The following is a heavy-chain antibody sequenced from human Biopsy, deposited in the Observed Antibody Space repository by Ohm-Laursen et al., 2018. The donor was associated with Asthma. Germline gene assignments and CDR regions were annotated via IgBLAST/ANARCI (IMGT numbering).Heavy chain of an antibody. Sequence: SLRLSCAASGFTFGDYCMSWVRQVPGQGLEWVANIKHDGSEKNHLDSLKGRFTISRDNAKNLLFLQMNSLRAEDAAVYYCARTFRFWSPYVAEHYQLWGQGTLVTVSS. CDR3: ARTFRFWSPYVAEHYQL. CDR1: GFTFGDYC. D-gene: IGHD3-3*01. J-gene: IGHJ1*01. V-gene: IGHV3-7*01. CDR2: IKHDGSEK.